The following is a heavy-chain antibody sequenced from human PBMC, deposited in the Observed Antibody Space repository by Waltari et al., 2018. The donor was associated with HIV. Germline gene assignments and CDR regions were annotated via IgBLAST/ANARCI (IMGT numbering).Heavy chain of an antibody. Sequence: QVQLQESGPGLVKPSETLSLSCTVSGYSISSGYYWGWIRQPPGKGLEWIGSIYHSGSTYSNPSRKSRVTISVDTAKNQFSLKLSSATAADAAVYYCARVGVGSGSYYNADYWGQGTRVTVSS. CDR2: IYHSGST. J-gene: IGHJ4*02. V-gene: IGHV4-38-2*02. D-gene: IGHD3-10*01. CDR3: ARVGVGSGSYYNADY. CDR1: GYSISSGYY.